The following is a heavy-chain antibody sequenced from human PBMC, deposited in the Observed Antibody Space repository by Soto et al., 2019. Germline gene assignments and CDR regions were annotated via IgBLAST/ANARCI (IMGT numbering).Heavy chain of an antibody. CDR2: ISSSSSTI. D-gene: IGHD3-9*01. V-gene: IGHV3-48*04. CDR3: ARAPAFDYDILTGYSFFDY. CDR1: GFTFSSYG. Sequence: GGSLRLSCAASGFTFSSYGMNWVRQAPGKGLEWVSYISSSSSTIYYADSVKGRFTISRDNAKNSLYLQMNSLRAEDTAVYYCARAPAFDYDILTGYSFFDYWGQGTLVTVSS. J-gene: IGHJ4*02.